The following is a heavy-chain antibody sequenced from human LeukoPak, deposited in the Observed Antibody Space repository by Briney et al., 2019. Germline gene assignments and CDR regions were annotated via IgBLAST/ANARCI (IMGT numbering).Heavy chain of an antibody. CDR3: AKSGYCSSTSCYGHYYYYYGMDV. V-gene: IGHV3-11*01. D-gene: IGHD2-2*03. J-gene: IGHJ6*02. CDR1: GFTFSDYY. Sequence: KSGGSLRLSCAASGFTFSDYYMSWIRQAPGKGLEWVSYISSSGSTIYYADSVKGRFTISRDNSKNTLYLQMNSLRAEDTAVYYCAKSGYCSSTSCYGHYYYYYGMDVWGQGTTVTVSS. CDR2: ISSSGSTI.